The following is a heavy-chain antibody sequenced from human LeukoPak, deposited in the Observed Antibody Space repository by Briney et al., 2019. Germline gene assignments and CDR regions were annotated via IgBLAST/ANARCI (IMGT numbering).Heavy chain of an antibody. CDR3: ARFRPDTNPFDY. V-gene: IGHV4-59*08. CDR1: GGSINNYD. D-gene: IGHD2-8*01. Sequence: SETLSLTCADSGGSINNYDWSWVRQPPGKGLEWVSYIYDSGGTRYNPSIQSRATLSVDTSKNEFSLTLYSVTAADTAVYFCARFRPDTNPFDYWRQGTIVAVRS. CDR2: IYDSGGT. J-gene: IGHJ4*02.